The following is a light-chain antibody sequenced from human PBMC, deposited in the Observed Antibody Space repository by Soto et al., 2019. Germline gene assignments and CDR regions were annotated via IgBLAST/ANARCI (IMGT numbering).Light chain of an antibody. Sequence: IHVKQSPFTLPASVEDRVTITCRASQSISNWVAWYQQKPGKAPNLLIYDASSLQSGVPSRFSGSGFGTEFTLTISSLQPGDFATYYCQQYSSRTTFGQGTKVDIK. CDR1: QSISNW. CDR2: DAS. J-gene: IGKJ1*01. V-gene: IGKV1-5*01. CDR3: QQYSSRTT.